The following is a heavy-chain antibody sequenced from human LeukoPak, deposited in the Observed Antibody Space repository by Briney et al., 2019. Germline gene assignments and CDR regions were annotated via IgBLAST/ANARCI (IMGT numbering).Heavy chain of an antibody. V-gene: IGHV3-15*01. CDR2: IKSKTDGGTT. CDR3: TTSSTVMGGDFDY. D-gene: IGHD4-11*01. CDR1: GGPFSGYY. Sequence: ETLSLTCAVYGGPFSGYYWSWVRQAPGKGLEWVGRIKSKTDGGTTDYAAPVKGRFTISRDDSKNTLYLQMNSLKTEDTVVYYCTTSSTVMGGDFDYWGQGTLVTVSS. J-gene: IGHJ4*02.